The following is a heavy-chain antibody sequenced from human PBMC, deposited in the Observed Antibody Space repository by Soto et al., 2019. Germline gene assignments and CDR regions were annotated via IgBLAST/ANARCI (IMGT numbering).Heavy chain of an antibody. V-gene: IGHV5-10-1*01. CDR3: ARIRYDILTGYQVGDYFDY. Sequence: GESLKISCKGSGYSFTSYWISWVRQMPGKGLEWMGRIDPSDSYTNYSPSFQGHVTISADKSISTAYLQWSSLKASDTAMYYCARIRYDILTGYQVGDYFDYWGQGTLVTVSS. D-gene: IGHD3-9*01. J-gene: IGHJ4*02. CDR1: GYSFTSYW. CDR2: IDPSDSYT.